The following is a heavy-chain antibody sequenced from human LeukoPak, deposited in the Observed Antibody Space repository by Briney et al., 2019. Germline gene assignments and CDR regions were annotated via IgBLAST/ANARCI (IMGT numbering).Heavy chain of an antibody. V-gene: IGHV3-23*01. J-gene: IGHJ4*02. Sequence: GGSLRLSCAASGFTFSSYAMSWVRQAPGKGLEWVSAISGSGGSIYYADSVKGRFTISRDNAKNTLYLQINSLRVDDTAVYYCARDWYHAIDYWGQGTLVTVSS. CDR3: ARDWYHAIDY. CDR2: ISGSGGSI. CDR1: GFTFSSYA. D-gene: IGHD2-2*01.